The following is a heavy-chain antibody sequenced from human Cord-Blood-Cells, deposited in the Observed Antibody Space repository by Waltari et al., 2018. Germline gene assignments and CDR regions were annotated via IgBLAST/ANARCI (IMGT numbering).Heavy chain of an antibody. D-gene: IGHD6-13*01. CDR3: ARDPRQFSSSWYYYYYGMDV. J-gene: IGHJ6*02. V-gene: IGHV4-30-4*08. Sequence: SWIRQPPGKGLEWIGYIYYSGSTYYNPSLKSRVTISVDTSKNQFSLKLSSVTAADTAVYYCARDPRQFSSSWYYYYYGMDVWGQGTTVTVSS. CDR2: IYYSGST.